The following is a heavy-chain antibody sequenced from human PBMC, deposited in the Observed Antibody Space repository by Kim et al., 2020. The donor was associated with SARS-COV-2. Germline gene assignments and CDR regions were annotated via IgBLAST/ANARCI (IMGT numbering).Heavy chain of an antibody. CDR2: IYHSGST. V-gene: IGHV4-38-2*02. CDR3: ASGDILSSSSLYYYYYYGMDV. J-gene: IGHJ6*02. D-gene: IGHD6-13*01. Sequence: SETLSLTCTVSGYSISSGYYWGWIRQPPGKGLEWIGSIYHSGSTYYNPSLKSRVTISVDTSKNQFSLKLSSVTAAGTAVYYCASGDILSSSSLYYYYYYGMDVWGQGTTVTVSS. CDR1: GYSISSGYY.